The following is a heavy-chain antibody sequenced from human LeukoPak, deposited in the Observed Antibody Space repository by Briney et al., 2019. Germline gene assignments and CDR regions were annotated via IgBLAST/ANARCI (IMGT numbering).Heavy chain of an antibody. Sequence: ASVKVSCKASGYTFTSYDINWVRQATGQGLEWMGWMNPNSGDTGYAQKFQGRVTITRNTSINTAYMELSSLTSEDTAVYYCARGTSDARYYFDYWGQGILVTVSS. CDR2: MNPNSGDT. CDR1: GYTFTSYD. V-gene: IGHV1-8*03. J-gene: IGHJ4*02. CDR3: ARGTSDARYYFDY. D-gene: IGHD2/OR15-2a*01.